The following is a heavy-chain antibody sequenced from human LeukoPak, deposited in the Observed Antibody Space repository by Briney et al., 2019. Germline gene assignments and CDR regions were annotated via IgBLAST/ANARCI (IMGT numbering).Heavy chain of an antibody. Sequence: SETLSLTCAVYGGSFSGYYWSWIRQPPGKGLEWIGEINHSGSTNYNPSLKSRVTISVDTSKNQFSLKLSSVTATDTAVYYCARGHYYDSSGYWGQGTLVTVSS. V-gene: IGHV4-34*01. J-gene: IGHJ4*02. CDR2: INHSGST. CDR1: GGSFSGYY. D-gene: IGHD3-22*01. CDR3: ARGHYYDSSGY.